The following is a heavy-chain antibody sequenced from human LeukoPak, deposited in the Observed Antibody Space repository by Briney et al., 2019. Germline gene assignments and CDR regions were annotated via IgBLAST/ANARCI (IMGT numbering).Heavy chain of an antibody. V-gene: IGHV4-59*01. J-gene: IGHJ6*03. Sequence: SETLSLTCTVSGGSISDYYCNWIRQPPGKGLEWIGYIYYSGSTTYNPSLKSRVTMSVDTAKNQFSLKLRSVTAADTAVYYCARGDFCSKSNCYLRPMDVWGKGTTVTVSS. D-gene: IGHD3-3*01. CDR2: IYYSGST. CDR3: ARGDFCSKSNCYLRPMDV. CDR1: GGSISDYY.